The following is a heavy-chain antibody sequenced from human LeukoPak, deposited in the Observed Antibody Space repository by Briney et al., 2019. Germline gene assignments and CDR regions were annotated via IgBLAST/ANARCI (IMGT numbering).Heavy chain of an antibody. J-gene: IGHJ4*02. CDR2: INPSGGST. CDR3: AREAPARYYDSSGDY. V-gene: IGHV1-46*01. D-gene: IGHD3-22*01. CDR1: GYTFTSYY. Sequence: ASVKVSCKASGYTFTSYYMHWVRQAPGQGLEWMGIINPSGGSTSYAQKFQGRVTMTRDTSTSTVYMELSSLRSEDTAVYYCAREAPARYYDSSGDYWGQGTLVTVS.